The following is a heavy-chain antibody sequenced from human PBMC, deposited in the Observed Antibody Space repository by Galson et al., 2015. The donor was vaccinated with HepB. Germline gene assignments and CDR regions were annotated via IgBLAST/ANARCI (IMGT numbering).Heavy chain of an antibody. V-gene: IGHV3-15*01. Sequence: SLRLSCAASGFTFSNAWMTWARQAPGKGLEWVGRIKSKTDGGTTDYAAPVKGRFTISRDDSKNTLYLQMNSLKTEDTAVYYCTTDIEHIVVVTAIETTIFDYWGQRTLVTVSS. D-gene: IGHD2-21*02. CDR3: TTDIEHIVVVTAIETTIFDY. CDR1: GFTFSNAW. J-gene: IGHJ4*02. CDR2: IKSKTDGGTT.